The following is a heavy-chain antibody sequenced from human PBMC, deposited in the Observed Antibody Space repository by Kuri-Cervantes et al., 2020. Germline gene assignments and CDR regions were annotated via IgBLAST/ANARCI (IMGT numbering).Heavy chain of an antibody. V-gene: IGHV4-59*13. CDR2: IYYSGST. J-gene: IGHJ4*02. D-gene: IGHD4-17*01. CDR1: GGSISSYY. Sequence: SETLSLTCTVSGGSISSYYWSWIRQPPGKGLEWIGYIYYSGSTNYNPSLKSRVTISVDTSKNQFSLKLSSVTAADTAVYYCARAYVTVTTGPRFDYWGQGTLVTVSS. CDR3: ARAYVTVTTGPRFDY.